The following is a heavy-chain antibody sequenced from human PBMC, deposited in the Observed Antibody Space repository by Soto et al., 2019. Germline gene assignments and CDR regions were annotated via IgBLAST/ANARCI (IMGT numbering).Heavy chain of an antibody. CDR2: INPNGGST. D-gene: IGHD5-18*01. CDR1: GYTFTHYY. CDR3: ATSVNSAMAFDY. Sequence: QVQLVQSGAEVKKPGASVKVSCKASGYTFTHYYIHWVRQAPGQGLEWMGIINPNGGSTTYAQKFRAGFTMTRDTSTSTVYMEMSSLRSEDSAVYYCATSVNSAMAFDYWGQGTLVTVSS. V-gene: IGHV1-46*01. J-gene: IGHJ4*02.